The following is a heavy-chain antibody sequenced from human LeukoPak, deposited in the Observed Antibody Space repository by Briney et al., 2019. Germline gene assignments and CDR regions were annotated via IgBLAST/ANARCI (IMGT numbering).Heavy chain of an antibody. CDR3: ARGLHWFDP. Sequence: SETLSLTCAVYGGSFSGYYWSWILQPPGKGLEWIGEINHSGSTNYNPSLKSRVTISVDTSKNQFSLKLSSVTAADTAVYYCARGLHWFDPWGQGTLVTVSS. V-gene: IGHV4-34*01. CDR2: INHSGST. CDR1: GGSFSGYY. J-gene: IGHJ5*02.